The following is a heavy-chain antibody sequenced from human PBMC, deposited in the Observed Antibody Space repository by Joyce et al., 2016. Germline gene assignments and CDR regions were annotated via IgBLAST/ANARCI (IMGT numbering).Heavy chain of an antibody. D-gene: IGHD2-15*01. Sequence: QLQLQESGPGLVKPSETLSLTCIVSGDSISRSDYHWGWIRQPPGKGLEWIGNVYFSETYNKPSIKSRVTISVEMSKNEFYLKLSSVTAADTAVYYCARTIVGEAFDIWGQGTLVTVSS. J-gene: IGHJ3*02. V-gene: IGHV4-39*01. CDR3: ARTIVGEAFDI. CDR2: VYFSET. CDR1: GDSISRSDYH.